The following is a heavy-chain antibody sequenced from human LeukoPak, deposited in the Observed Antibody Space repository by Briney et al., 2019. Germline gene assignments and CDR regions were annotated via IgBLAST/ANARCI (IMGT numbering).Heavy chain of an antibody. J-gene: IGHJ6*02. CDR3: ARVWNYYGMDV. D-gene: IGHD3-3*01. CDR2: ISAYNGNT. CDR1: GYTFTSYG. V-gene: IGHV1-18*01. Sequence: ASVKVSCKASGYTFTSYGISWVRQAPGQGLEWMGWISAYNGNTNYAQKLQGRVTMTTDTPTSTAYMELRSLRSDDTAVYYCARVWNYYGMDVWGQGTTVTVSS.